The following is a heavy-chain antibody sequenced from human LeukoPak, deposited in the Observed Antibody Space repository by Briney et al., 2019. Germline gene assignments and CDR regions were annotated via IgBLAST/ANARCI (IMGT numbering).Heavy chain of an antibody. CDR3: ARGQYSSGWYDY. CDR2: IYYSGST. V-gene: IGHV4-39*07. J-gene: IGHJ4*02. CDR1: GGSISSSSYY. D-gene: IGHD6-19*01. Sequence: SETLSLTCTVSGGSISSSSYYWGWIRQPPGKGLEWIGSIYYSGSTNYNPSLKSRVTISVDTSKNQFSLKLSSVTAADTAVYYCARGQYSSGWYDYWGQGTLVTVSS.